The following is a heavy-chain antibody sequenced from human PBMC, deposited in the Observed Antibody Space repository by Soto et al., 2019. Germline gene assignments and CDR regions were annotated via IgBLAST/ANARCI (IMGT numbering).Heavy chain of an antibody. D-gene: IGHD3-22*01. CDR2: ISGSGGST. CDR3: AKPRPITMIVVVTEFDY. CDR1: GFTFSSYA. Sequence: EVQLLESGGGLVQPGGSLRLSCAASGFTFSSYAMSWVRQAPGKGLEWVSAISGSGGSTYYADSVKGRFTISRDNSKNTLYLQMNSLRAEDTAVYYCAKPRPITMIVVVTEFDYWGQGTLVTVSS. J-gene: IGHJ4*02. V-gene: IGHV3-23*01.